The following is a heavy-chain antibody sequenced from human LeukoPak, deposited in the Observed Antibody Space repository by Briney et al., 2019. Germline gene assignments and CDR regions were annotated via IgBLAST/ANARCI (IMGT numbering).Heavy chain of an antibody. CDR3: ARAVQLITMVRGVILPQTYYFDY. Sequence: ASVKVSCKASGYTFTGYYMHWVRQAPGQGLEWMGWMNLNSGNTGYAQKFQGRVTMTRNTSISTAYMELSSLRSEDTAVYYCARAVQLITMVRGVILPQTYYFDYWGQGTLVTVSS. J-gene: IGHJ4*02. CDR2: MNLNSGNT. V-gene: IGHV1-8*02. D-gene: IGHD3-10*01. CDR1: GYTFTGYY.